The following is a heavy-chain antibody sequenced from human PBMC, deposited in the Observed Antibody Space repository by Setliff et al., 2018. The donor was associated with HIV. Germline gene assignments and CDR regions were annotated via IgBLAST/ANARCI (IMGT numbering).Heavy chain of an antibody. V-gene: IGHV4-39*02. CDR1: GVSINKTDHY. CDR2: VSQSGST. CDR3: AKEERTSWPRVDS. Sequence: SETLSLTCSVSGVSINKTDHYWGWIRQSPGKRLEWIGSVSQSGSTYYNPSLKSRITISVDRSKNLFSLKLISVTAADQGVYYCAKEERTSWPRVDSWGPGTMVTVSS. D-gene: IGHD6-13*01. J-gene: IGHJ5*01.